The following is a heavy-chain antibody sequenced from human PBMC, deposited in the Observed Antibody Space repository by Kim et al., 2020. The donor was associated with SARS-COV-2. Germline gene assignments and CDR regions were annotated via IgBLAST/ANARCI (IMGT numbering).Heavy chain of an antibody. D-gene: IGHD5-12*01. V-gene: IGHV3-11*01. Sequence: DALKGQFTISRENAKNSLYLQMNSRRAEDKAVYYCASDGSHSGYDPPLGNWGQGTLVTVSS. CDR3: ASDGSHSGYDPPLGN. J-gene: IGHJ4*02.